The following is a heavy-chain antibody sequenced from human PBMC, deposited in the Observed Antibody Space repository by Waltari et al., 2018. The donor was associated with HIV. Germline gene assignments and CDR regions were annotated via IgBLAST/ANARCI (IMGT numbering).Heavy chain of an antibody. CDR1: GYSISSSYY. D-gene: IGHD7-27*01. Sequence: QVQLQESGPGLVKPSETLSLTCTVSGYSISSSYYWGWIRQPPGRGLEWIGSIYRSGSTYYNPSLKSRVTISIDTSKNQFSLNMSSVTAADTAVFYCARISTWGVCDYWGQGTLVTVSS. V-gene: IGHV4-38-2*02. CDR2: IYRSGST. CDR3: ARISTWGVCDY. J-gene: IGHJ4*02.